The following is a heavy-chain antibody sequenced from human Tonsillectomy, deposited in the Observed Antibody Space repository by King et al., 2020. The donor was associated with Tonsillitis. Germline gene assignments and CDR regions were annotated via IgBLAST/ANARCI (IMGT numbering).Heavy chain of an antibody. J-gene: IGHJ3*02. CDR3: AREGYSGGALDAFDI. CDR1: GGSISSSNW. CDR2: IYHSGST. D-gene: IGHD2-21*01. Sequence: QLQESGPGLVKPSGTLSLTCAVSGGSISSSNWWSWVRQPPGKGLEWIGEIYHSGSTYYNPSLKSRVTISVDKSKNPFSLKLSSVTAADTAVYYCAREGYSGGALDAFDIWGQGTMVTVSS. V-gene: IGHV4-4*02.